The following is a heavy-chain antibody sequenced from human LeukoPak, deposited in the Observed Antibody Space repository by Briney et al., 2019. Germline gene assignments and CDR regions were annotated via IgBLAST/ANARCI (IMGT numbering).Heavy chain of an antibody. CDR3: ARVGSSGWYFDY. CDR2: IDPNSGGT. CDR1: GYTFTGYY. D-gene: IGHD6-19*01. Sequence: ASVKVSCKASGYTFTGYYMHWVRQAPGQGLEWMGWIDPNSGGTNYAQKFQGRVTMTRDTSISTAYMELSRLRSDDTAVYYCARVGSSGWYFDYWGQGTLVTVSS. J-gene: IGHJ4*02. V-gene: IGHV1-2*02.